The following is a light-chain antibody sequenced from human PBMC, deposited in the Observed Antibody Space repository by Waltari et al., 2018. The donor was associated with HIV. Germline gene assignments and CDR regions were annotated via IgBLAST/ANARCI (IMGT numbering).Light chain of an antibody. CDR3: QQYGTTPPT. V-gene: IGKV3-20*01. CDR1: QSVSSSY. CDR2: GAS. Sequence: EIVLTQSPGTLSLSPGARATLSCRASQSVSSSYLAWYQQKPGQAPGLLIYGASSRAIGIPDRFSGSGSGTDFTLTINRLEPEDFAVYYCQQYGTTPPTFGPGTKVDIK. J-gene: IGKJ3*01.